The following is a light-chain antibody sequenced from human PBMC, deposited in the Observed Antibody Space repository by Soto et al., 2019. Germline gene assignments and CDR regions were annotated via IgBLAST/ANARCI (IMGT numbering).Light chain of an antibody. J-gene: IGKJ1*01. Sequence: EIVLTQSPGTLSLSPGERATLSCRASQRVGNSWIAWYQHKPGQAPRLLIYGASSRAAGIPDRFSGGGSGTDFTLTITSLEPEDSAVFYCQQYGSPPWTFGQGTKVEIK. V-gene: IGKV3-20*01. CDR2: GAS. CDR3: QQYGSPPWT. CDR1: QRVGNSW.